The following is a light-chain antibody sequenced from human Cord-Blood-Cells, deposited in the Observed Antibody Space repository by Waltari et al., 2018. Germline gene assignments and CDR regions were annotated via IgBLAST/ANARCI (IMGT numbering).Light chain of an antibody. J-gene: IGLJ1*01. CDR3: SSYTSSSTYV. V-gene: IGLV2-18*02. CDR1: SSDVGSHNR. CDR2: EVS. Sequence: QSALTQPPSVSGSPGQSVTIPCTGTSSDVGSHNRVSWYPQPPGTAPKLMIYEVSNRPSGVPDRFSGSKSGNTASLTISGLQAEDEADYYCSSYTSSSTYVFGTGTKVTVL.